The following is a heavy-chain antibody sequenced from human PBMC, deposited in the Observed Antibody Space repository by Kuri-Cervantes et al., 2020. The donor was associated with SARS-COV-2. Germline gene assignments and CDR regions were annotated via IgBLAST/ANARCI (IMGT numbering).Heavy chain of an antibody. CDR3: ARGRQVRLRFLEWLFEWFDP. CDR2: INPNSGGT. V-gene: IGHV1-2*02. Sequence: APVKVSCKASGYTFTGYYMHWVRQAPGQGLEWMGWINPNSGGTNYAQKFQGRVTMTRDTSISTAYMELSRLRSDDTAVYYCARGRQVRLRFLEWLFEWFDPWGQGTPVTVSS. CDR1: GYTFTGYY. D-gene: IGHD3-3*01. J-gene: IGHJ5*02.